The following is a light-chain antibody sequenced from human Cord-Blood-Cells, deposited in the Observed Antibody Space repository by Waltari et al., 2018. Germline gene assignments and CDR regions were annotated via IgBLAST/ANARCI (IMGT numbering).Light chain of an antibody. CDR2: WAS. V-gene: IGKV4-1*01. CDR1: PSVLYSSNNKNY. CDR3: QQYYSTPYS. Sequence: DIVMTQSPDSLAVSLGERATINCKSSPSVLYSSNNKNYLAWYQQKPGQPPKLLIYWASTRESGVPDRFSGSGSGTDFTITISSLQAEDVAVYYCQQYYSTPYSFGQGTKLEIK. J-gene: IGKJ2*03.